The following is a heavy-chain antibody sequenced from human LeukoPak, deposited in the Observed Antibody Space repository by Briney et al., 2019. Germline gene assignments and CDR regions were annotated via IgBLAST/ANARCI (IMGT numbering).Heavy chain of an antibody. Sequence: SETLSPTRTVSGGSVSSGANFWTWIRQPPGKGLEWIGYISNSGSTNYSPSLKSRVTISLDTSKSQFSLKLSSVTAADTAVYYCAKGYSYVHPCYRGQGTLVTVSS. J-gene: IGHJ4*02. CDR2: ISNSGST. V-gene: IGHV4-61*08. D-gene: IGHD5-18*01. CDR1: GGSVSSGANF. CDR3: AKGYSYVHPCY.